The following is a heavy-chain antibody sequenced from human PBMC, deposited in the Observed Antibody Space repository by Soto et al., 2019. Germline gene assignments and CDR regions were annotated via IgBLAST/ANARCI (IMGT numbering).Heavy chain of an antibody. J-gene: IGHJ6*02. Sequence: QVQLVESGGGVVQPGRSLRLSCAASGFTFSSYAMHRVRQPPGKGLEWVAVISYDGSNKYYADSSKGRFTISRDNSKNKLYLQMNSLRAEDTAVYYCARDYYRFNSGYGFSMDGWGQGTTVTVSS. CDR2: ISYDGSNK. CDR1: GFTFSSYA. D-gene: IGHD5-12*01. V-gene: IGHV3-30-3*01. CDR3: ARDYYRFNSGYGFSMDG.